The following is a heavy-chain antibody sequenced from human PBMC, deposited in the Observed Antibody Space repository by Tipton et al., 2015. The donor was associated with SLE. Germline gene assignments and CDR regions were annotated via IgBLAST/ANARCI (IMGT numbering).Heavy chain of an antibody. Sequence: SLRLSCAAPGFTFSSYWMHWVRQAPGKGLVWVSRINNDGSSTNYADSVKGRFTISRDNAKNTLYLQMNSLRAEDTAVYYCAKETPWVGVFDYWGQGTLVTVSS. CDR1: GFTFSSYW. CDR2: INNDGSST. J-gene: IGHJ4*02. V-gene: IGHV3-74*01. CDR3: AKETPWVGVFDY. D-gene: IGHD1-26*01.